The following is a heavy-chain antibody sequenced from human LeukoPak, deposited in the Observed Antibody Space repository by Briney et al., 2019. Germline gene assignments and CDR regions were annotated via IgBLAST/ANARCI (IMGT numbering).Heavy chain of an antibody. Sequence: PSETLSLTCAVYGGSFSGYYWSWIRQPPGKGLEWIGEINHSGSTSYNPSLKSRVTISVDTSKNQFSLKLSSVTAADTAVYYCARGAVHHDYWGQGTLVTVSS. CDR1: GGSFSGYY. V-gene: IGHV4-34*01. CDR3: ARGAVHHDY. J-gene: IGHJ4*02. CDR2: INHSGST. D-gene: IGHD1-1*01.